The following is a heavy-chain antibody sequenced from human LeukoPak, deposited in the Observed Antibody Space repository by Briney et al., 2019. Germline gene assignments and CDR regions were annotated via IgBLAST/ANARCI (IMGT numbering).Heavy chain of an antibody. CDR2: INTDGRST. Sequence: GGSLRLSCAASVFTFRSNWMHWVRQVPGKGLVWVSRINTDGRSTGYADSVKGRFTISRDNAENTLYLQMNSLRAEDTAVYYCARGKGGSGYSIDYWGRGTLVTVSS. J-gene: IGHJ4*02. D-gene: IGHD3-3*01. CDR1: VFTFRSNW. CDR3: ARGKGGSGYSIDY. V-gene: IGHV3-74*01.